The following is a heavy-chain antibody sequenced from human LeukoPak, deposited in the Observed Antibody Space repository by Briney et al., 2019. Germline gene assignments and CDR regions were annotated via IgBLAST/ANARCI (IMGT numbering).Heavy chain of an antibody. CDR2: ISNDGSNK. Sequence: PGRSLRLSCAASGFTFNNYAMHWVRQAPGKGLEWVAAISNDGSNKYYADSVKGRFTIPRDKSKNTLYVQMSSLGAEDTAVFYCARDLDYGADGLDYWGQGTLVTVSS. CDR3: ARDLDYGADGLDY. D-gene: IGHD4-17*01. V-gene: IGHV3-30*04. CDR1: GFTFNNYA. J-gene: IGHJ4*02.